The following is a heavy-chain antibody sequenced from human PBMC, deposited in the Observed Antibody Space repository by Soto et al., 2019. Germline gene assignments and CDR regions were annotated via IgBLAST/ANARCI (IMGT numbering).Heavy chain of an antibody. CDR3: AKGSSGWYERFDY. CDR1: GFTFSSYA. CDR2: ISGSGGST. V-gene: IGHV3-23*01. D-gene: IGHD6-19*01. Sequence: VQLLESGGGLVQPGGSLRLSCAASGFTFSSYAMSWVRQAPGKGLEWVSAISGSGGSTYYADSVKGRFTISRDNSKNPLYLQMNSLRAEDTAVYYCAKGSSGWYERFDYWGQGTLVTVSS. J-gene: IGHJ4*02.